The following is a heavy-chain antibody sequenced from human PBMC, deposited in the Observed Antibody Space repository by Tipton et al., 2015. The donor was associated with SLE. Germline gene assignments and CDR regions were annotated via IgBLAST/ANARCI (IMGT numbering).Heavy chain of an antibody. CDR3: ARAGWQLADAFDI. D-gene: IGHD6-6*01. CDR2: ISAYNGNT. Sequence: QLVQSGAEVKKPGASVKVSCKASGYTFTSYGISWVRQAPGQGLEWMGWISAYNGNTKYAQKVQGRVTMTTDTSTSTAYTELRSLRSDDTAVYYCARAGWQLADAFDIWGQGTTVTVSS. V-gene: IGHV1-18*01. J-gene: IGHJ3*02. CDR1: GYTFTSYG.